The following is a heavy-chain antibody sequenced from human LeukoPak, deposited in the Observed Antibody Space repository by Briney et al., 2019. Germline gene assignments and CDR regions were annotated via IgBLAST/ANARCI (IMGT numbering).Heavy chain of an antibody. CDR2: IIPILGIA. CDR3: ASIAAAHFDY. V-gene: IGHV1-69*04. Sequence: SVKVSCKTSGFTFTSYGISWVRQAPGQGLEWMGRIIPILGIANYAQKFQGRVTITADKSTSTAYMELSSLRSEDTAVYYCASIAAAHFDYWGQGTLVTVSS. D-gene: IGHD6-13*01. CDR1: GFTFTSYG. J-gene: IGHJ4*02.